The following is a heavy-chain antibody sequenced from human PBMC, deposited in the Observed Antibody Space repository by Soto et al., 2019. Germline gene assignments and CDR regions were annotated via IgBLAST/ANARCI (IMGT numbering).Heavy chain of an antibody. CDR3: ARGFRVEGAYGAGAFFDY. V-gene: IGHV3-48*01. CDR1: GFTFSSYG. CDR2: ISSSSTTI. D-gene: IGHD1-26*01. Sequence: GSLRLSCAASGFTFSSYGMNWVRQAPGKGLEWVSYISSSSTTIYYADSVKGRFTIFRDNAKNTVYLQMNSLRAEDTAVYYCARGFRVEGAYGAGAFFDYWAQGT. J-gene: IGHJ4*02.